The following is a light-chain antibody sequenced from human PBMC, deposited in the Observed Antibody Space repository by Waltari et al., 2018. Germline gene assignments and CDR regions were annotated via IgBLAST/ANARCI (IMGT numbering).Light chain of an antibody. J-gene: IGKJ2*01. V-gene: IGKV1-5*03. CDR3: QQYSSFST. CDR2: MAS. CDR1: QSVGTW. Sequence: DIQMTQSPSPLSAFVGDRVTISCRASQSVGTWLSWYQQKPGKAPKLLIYMASSLESGVPSRFSGSGSGREFTLTISSLQPDDFATYSCQQYSSFSTFGQGTKVDI.